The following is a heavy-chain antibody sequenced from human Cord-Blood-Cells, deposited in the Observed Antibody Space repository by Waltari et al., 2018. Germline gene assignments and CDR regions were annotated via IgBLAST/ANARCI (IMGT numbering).Heavy chain of an antibody. CDR2: ISYDGSNK. D-gene: IGHD2-15*01. V-gene: IGHV3-30*18. J-gene: IGHJ5*02. Sequence: QVQLVESGGGVVQPGRSRRLSCAASGFTFSSYGMHWVRQAPGKGLEWVAVISYDGSNKYYADSVKGRFTISRDNSKNTLYLQMNSLRAEDTAVYYCANSGYCSGGSCYNWFDPWGQGTLVTVSS. CDR1: GFTFSSYG. CDR3: ANSGYCSGGSCYNWFDP.